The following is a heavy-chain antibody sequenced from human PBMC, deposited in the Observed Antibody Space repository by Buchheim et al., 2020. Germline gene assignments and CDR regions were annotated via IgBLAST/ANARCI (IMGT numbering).Heavy chain of an antibody. CDR1: GYTFTSYD. J-gene: IGHJ5*01. CDR3: ARSQHYYENNWFDS. V-gene: IGHV1-18*04. Sequence: QVQLVQSGVEVKKPGASVKVSCKASGYTFTSYDISWVRQAPGKGLEWMGWISVYNGNTNSAQNLQGRVTMPTDPSTRPAYMELGSLRSDDTAMYYCARSQHYYENNWFDSWGQGTL. D-gene: IGHD3-22*01. CDR2: ISVYNGNT.